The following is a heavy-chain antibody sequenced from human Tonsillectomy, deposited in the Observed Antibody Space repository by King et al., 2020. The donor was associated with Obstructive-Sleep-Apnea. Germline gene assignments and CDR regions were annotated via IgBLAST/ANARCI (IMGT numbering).Heavy chain of an antibody. V-gene: IGHV3-53*04. CDR1: GFTVSNNF. Sequence: VQLVEYGGGLVQPGASLRLSCAASGFTVSNNFMTWVRQAPGKGLEWVSLIFSSGNTYSADSVQGRFSISRHTSDNTLTLQMNSLRTEDTAVYYCARRLPGGGFGLDVWGQGTTVTVSS. CDR3: ARRLPGGGFGLDV. D-gene: IGHD5-12*01. CDR2: IFSSGNT. J-gene: IGHJ6*02.